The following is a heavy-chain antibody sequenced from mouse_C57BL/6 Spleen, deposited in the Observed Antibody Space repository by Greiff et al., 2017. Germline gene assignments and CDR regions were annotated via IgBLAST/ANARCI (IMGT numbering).Heavy chain of an antibody. CDR1: GYTFTDYN. J-gene: IGHJ1*03. V-gene: IGHV1-22*01. CDR3: ARSGGYDYGYFDV. CDR2: INPNNGGT. Sequence: VQLQQSGPELVKPGASVKMSCKASGYTFTDYNMHWVKQSHGKSLEWIGYINPNNGGTSYNQKFKGKATLTVNKSSSTAYMELRSLTSEDSAVYYCARSGGYDYGYFDVWGTGTTVTVSS. D-gene: IGHD2-3*01.